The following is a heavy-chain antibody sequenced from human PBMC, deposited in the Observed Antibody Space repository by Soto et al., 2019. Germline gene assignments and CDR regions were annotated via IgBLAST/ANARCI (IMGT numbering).Heavy chain of an antibody. V-gene: IGHV2-5*02. CDR1: GFSLTETGMG. CDR3: AHRRSGYFDS. J-gene: IGHJ4*02. Sequence: KESGPTLVKPTQTLTLTCTFSGFSLTETGMGVGWIRQPPGKALEWLALIYWDDDKRYSPSLKRGLTISKDASKNQVVLTKTNVDAVDTATYYCAHRRSGYFDSWGQGTLVTVSS. CDR2: IYWDDDK.